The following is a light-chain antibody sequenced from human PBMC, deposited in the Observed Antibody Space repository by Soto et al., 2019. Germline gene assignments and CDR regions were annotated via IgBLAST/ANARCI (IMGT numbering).Light chain of an antibody. CDR2: ASS. J-gene: IGKJ2*01. CDR1: ENVSNNY. CDR3: QQYGSSPPYT. V-gene: IGKV3-20*01. Sequence: EVVLTQSPGTLSLSPGERATLSCRASENVSNNYLSWYQQKPGQAPMLLIFASSVRAAGIPERFSGSGSGTDFTLTISRLEQEDFSVYYCQQYGSSPPYTFGQGTKLEIK.